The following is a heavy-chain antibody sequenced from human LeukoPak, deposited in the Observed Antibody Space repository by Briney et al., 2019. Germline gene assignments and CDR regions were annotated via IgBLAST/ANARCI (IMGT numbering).Heavy chain of an antibody. D-gene: IGHD4-11*01. V-gene: IGHV4-59*01. CDR1: GGSISSYY. CDR3: ARDLGYSNYAPSWYFDL. Sequence: SETLSLTCTVSGGSISSYYWSWVRQPPGKGLEWLGYIYYSGSTNYNPSLKSRVTISVDTSKNQFSLKLSSVTAADTAVYYCARDLGYSNYAPSWYFDLWGRGTLVTVSS. J-gene: IGHJ2*01. CDR2: IYYSGST.